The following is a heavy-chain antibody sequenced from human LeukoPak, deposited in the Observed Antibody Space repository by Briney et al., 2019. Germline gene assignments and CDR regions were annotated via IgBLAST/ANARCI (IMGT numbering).Heavy chain of an antibody. CDR3: ARDIVVVVAAGNWFDP. CDR2: INPNSGGT. J-gene: IGHJ5*02. V-gene: IGHV1-2*02. D-gene: IGHD2-15*01. CDR1: GYTFTGYY. Sequence: ASVKVSCKASGYTFTGYYMHWVRQAPGQGLEWMGWINPNSGGTNYAQKFQGRVTMTRDTSISTAYMELSRLRSDDTAVYYCARDIVVVVAAGNWFDPWGQGTLVTVSS.